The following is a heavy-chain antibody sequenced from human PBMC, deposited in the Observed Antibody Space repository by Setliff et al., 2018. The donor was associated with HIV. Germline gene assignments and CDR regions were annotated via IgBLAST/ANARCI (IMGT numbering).Heavy chain of an antibody. D-gene: IGHD3-10*01. CDR1: GGPFTSA. CDR2: IIPIFGTA. CDR3: ASDSPAARFEELEDHYYYFMDV. V-gene: IGHV1-69*13. Sequence: SVKVSCKASGGPFTSAFNWVRQVPGRGLEWMGGIIPIFGTANYAQNFGGRVTITADQSTTTSYLQLNSLRFEDTAIYYCASDSPAARFEELEDHYYYFMDVWGKGTTVTVSS. J-gene: IGHJ6*03.